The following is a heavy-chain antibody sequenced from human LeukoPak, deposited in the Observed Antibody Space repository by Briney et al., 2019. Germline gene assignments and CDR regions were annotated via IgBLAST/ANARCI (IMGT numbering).Heavy chain of an antibody. J-gene: IGHJ4*02. Sequence: SGGSLRLSCVASGFTFSSYTLHWVRQAPGKGLEWVSMISYDESDKYYADSVKGRFTISRDTSKNTLYLQMNSLRPEDTAVYYCARAPYSSNVGTYFDYWGQGTLVTVSS. CDR1: GFTFSSYT. V-gene: IGHV3-30*04. CDR2: ISYDESDK. D-gene: IGHD6-13*01. CDR3: ARAPYSSNVGTYFDY.